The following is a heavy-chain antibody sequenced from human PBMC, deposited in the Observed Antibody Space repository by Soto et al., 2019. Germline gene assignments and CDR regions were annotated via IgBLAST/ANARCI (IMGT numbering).Heavy chain of an antibody. CDR2: ISAGGGST. Sequence: EVQLLESGGGLVQPGGSLRLSCVGSGFTFSSYAMTWVRQAPGKGLEWVSLISAGGGSTYYADSVRGRFTISRDNSKKNTLYLEMNSLRAEDTAVYYCAKGSATIVVTGTRYWDYWGQGTLVTVSS. CDR1: GFTFSSYA. V-gene: IGHV3-23*01. CDR3: AKGSATIVVTGTRYWDY. D-gene: IGHD6-19*01. J-gene: IGHJ4*02.